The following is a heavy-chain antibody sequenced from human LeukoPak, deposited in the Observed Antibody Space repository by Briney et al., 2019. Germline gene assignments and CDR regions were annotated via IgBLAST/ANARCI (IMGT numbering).Heavy chain of an antibody. CDR3: ARESYDFWSGNVDY. D-gene: IGHD3-3*01. J-gene: IGHJ4*02. CDR1: GFTFSSYW. V-gene: IGHV3-7*01. Sequence: GGSLRLSCAASGFTFSSYWMSWVRQAPGKGLEWVANIKQDGSEKYYVDSVKGRFTISRDNAKNSLYLQMNSLRAEDTAVYYCARESYDFWSGNVDYWGRGTLVTVSS. CDR2: IKQDGSEK.